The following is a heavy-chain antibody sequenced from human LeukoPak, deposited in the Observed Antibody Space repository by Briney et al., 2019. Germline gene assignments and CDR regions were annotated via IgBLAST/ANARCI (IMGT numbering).Heavy chain of an antibody. J-gene: IGHJ4*02. D-gene: IGHD3-9*01. CDR3: ARGLRYDILTGHYTFDF. Sequence: SETLSLTCAVYGGSFSGYYWSWIRQPPGKGLEWIGEIIHSGSTNYNPSLKSRVTISVDTSKNQFSLKLSSVTAADTAVYYCARGLRYDILTGHYTFDFWGQGTLVTVSS. V-gene: IGHV4-34*01. CDR2: IIHSGST. CDR1: GGSFSGYY.